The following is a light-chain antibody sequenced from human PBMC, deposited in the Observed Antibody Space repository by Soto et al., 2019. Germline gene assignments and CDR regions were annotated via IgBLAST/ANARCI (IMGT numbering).Light chain of an antibody. CDR2: GAS. CDR3: QHYRGSPYT. J-gene: IGKJ2*01. CDR1: QSVSSY. Sequence: DIVLTQSPGTLSLSPGERATLSCRASQSVSSYLAWYQQIPGQAPRVLIYGASSRATGIPDRFSGSGSGTDFTLTISRLEPEDFAVYYCQHYRGSPYTFGQGTKLEI. V-gene: IGKV3-20*01.